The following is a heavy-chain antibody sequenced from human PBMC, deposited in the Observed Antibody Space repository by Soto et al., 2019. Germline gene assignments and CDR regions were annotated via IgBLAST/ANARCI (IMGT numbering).Heavy chain of an antibody. J-gene: IGHJ5*02. CDR3: ARDQAAYDFWSGYPQLMWFDP. Sequence: GASVKVSCKASGGTFSSYAISRVRQAPGQGLEWMGGIIPIFGTANYAQKFQGRVTITADKSTSTAYMELSSLRSEDTAVYYCARDQAAYDFWSGYPQLMWFDPWGQGTLVTVSS. CDR1: GGTFSSYA. V-gene: IGHV1-69*06. D-gene: IGHD3-3*01. CDR2: IIPIFGTA.